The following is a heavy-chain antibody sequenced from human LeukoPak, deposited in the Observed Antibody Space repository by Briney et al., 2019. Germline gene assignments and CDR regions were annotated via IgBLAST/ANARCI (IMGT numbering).Heavy chain of an antibody. CDR3: ARSYCGGDCYSLGSRYNWFDP. CDR2: IYYSGST. Sequence: SETLSLTCTVSGGSISSSSYYWGWIRQPPGKGLEWIGSIYYSGSTYYNPSLKSRVTIAVGTSKNQVSLTLSSVTAADTAVYYCARSYCGGDCYSLGSRYNWFDPWGQGTLVTVSS. D-gene: IGHD2-21*02. V-gene: IGHV4-39*01. CDR1: GGSISSSSYY. J-gene: IGHJ5*02.